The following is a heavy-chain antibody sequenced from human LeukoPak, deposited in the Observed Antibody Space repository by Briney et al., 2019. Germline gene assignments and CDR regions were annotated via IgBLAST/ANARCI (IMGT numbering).Heavy chain of an antibody. CDR2: TYYRSRWYN. V-gene: IGHV6-1*01. Sequence: SQTLSLTCAISGDSVFSNNAAWNWIRQPPSRGLEWLGRTYYRSRWYNDYSVSVKSRITINPDTSKNQFSLQLNSVTPEDTAVYYCAKGDEALAFDFWGQGTLVTVSS. CDR3: AKGDEALAFDF. J-gene: IGHJ4*02. D-gene: IGHD6-19*01. CDR1: GDSVFSNNAA.